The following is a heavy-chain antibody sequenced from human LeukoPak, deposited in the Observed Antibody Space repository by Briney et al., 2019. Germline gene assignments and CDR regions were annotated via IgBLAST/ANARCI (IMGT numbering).Heavy chain of an antibody. D-gene: IGHD2-15*01. CDR3: ASDYCSGGSCYSGFGY. Sequence: PSETLSLTCTVSGGSISSSSYYWGWIRQPPGKGLEWIGSIYYSGSTYYNPSLKSRVTISVDTSKNQFSLKLSSVTAADTAVYYCASDYCSGGSCYSGFGYWGQGTLVTVSS. J-gene: IGHJ4*02. V-gene: IGHV4-39*01. CDR2: IYYSGST. CDR1: GGSISSSSYY.